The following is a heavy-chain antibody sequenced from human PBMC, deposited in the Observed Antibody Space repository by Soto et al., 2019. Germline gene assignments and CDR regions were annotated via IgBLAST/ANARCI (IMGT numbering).Heavy chain of an antibody. J-gene: IGHJ4*02. CDR2: ITVNSGGT. CDR1: GYTFTAYY. D-gene: IGHD2-21*02. CDR3: ARALSGDVCDY. Sequence: QVQLVQSGAEVKKPGASVKVSCKASGYTFTAYYIHWVRQAPGQGLEWMGWITVNSGGTNYAQKFQGRVTMTRDTAISTLYRELSRLRADDTAVDYCARALSGDVCDYWGQGTLVTVSS. V-gene: IGHV1-2*02.